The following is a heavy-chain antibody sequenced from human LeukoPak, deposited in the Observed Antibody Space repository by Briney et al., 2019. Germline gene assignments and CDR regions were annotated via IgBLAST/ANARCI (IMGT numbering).Heavy chain of an antibody. D-gene: IGHD5-12*01. CDR1: GFTFSTYG. V-gene: IGHV3-30*02. CDR2: IRYDGGNK. J-gene: IGHJ4*02. Sequence: PGGSLRLSCAASGFTFSTYGVHWVRQAPGKGLEWVAFIRYDGGNKYYADSVKGRFTISRDNSKNTLYLQMNSLRAEDTAVYYCAKSGIVATTWGYFDYWGQGTLVTVSS. CDR3: AKSGIVATTWGYFDY.